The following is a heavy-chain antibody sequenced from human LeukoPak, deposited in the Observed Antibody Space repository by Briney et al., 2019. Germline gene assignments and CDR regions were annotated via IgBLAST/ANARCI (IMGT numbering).Heavy chain of an antibody. V-gene: IGHV3-23*01. CDR3: AKGGDPSPHYYYYYGMDV. CDR2: ISGSGGST. CDR1: GFTFSSYD. J-gene: IGHJ6*02. D-gene: IGHD2-21*02. Sequence: GGSLRLSCAASGFTFSSYDMSWVRQAPGKGLEWVSAISGSGGSTYYADSVKGRFTISRDNSKNTLYLQMNSLRAEDTAVYYCAKGGDPSPHYYYYYGMDVWGQGTTVTVSS.